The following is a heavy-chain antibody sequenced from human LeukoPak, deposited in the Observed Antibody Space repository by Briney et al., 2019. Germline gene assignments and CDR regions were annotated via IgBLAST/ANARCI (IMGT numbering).Heavy chain of an antibody. D-gene: IGHD3-10*01. CDR1: GGSFSGYY. J-gene: IGHJ4*02. CDR3: ARGSIVRGSFDY. CDR2: IYTSGST. Sequence: SETLSLTCAVYGGSFSGYYWSWIRQPAGKGLEWIGRIYTSGSTNYNPSLKSRVTMSVDTSKNQFSLKLSSVTAADTAVYYCARGSIVRGSFDYWGQGTLVTVSS. V-gene: IGHV4-59*10.